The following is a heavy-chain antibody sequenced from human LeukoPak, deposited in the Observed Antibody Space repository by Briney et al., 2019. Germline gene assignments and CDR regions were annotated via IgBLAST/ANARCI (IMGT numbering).Heavy chain of an antibody. Sequence: SETLSLTCTVSGGSISSYYWSWIRQPAGKGLEWIGRIYTSGSTNYNPSLKSRVTVSVDTSKNQFSLKLSSVTAADTAVYYCARELGYYYDSSGYYELYYFDYWGQGTLVTVSS. CDR1: GGSISSYY. CDR2: IYTSGST. CDR3: ARELGYYYDSSGYYELYYFDY. J-gene: IGHJ4*02. V-gene: IGHV4-4*07. D-gene: IGHD3-22*01.